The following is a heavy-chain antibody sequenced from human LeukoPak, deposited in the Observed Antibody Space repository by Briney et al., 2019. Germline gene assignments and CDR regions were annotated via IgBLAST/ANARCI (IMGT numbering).Heavy chain of an antibody. CDR1: GGSISTYY. D-gene: IGHD6-6*01. J-gene: IGHJ1*01. V-gene: IGHV4-59*01. Sequence: SETLSLTCTVSGGSISTYYWNWIRQPPGKGLEWIGYIYHSESTNYNPSLQSRVTIPVDTSKNQFSLNLNSVTAADMAVYYCARGGAARLHFQNWGQGTLVTVSS. CDR3: ARGGAARLHFQN. CDR2: IYHSEST.